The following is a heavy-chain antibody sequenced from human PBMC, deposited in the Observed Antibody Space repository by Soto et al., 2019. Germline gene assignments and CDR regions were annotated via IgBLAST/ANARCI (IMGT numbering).Heavy chain of an antibody. Sequence: PGGSLRLSCAASGFTFSSYAMSWVRQAPGKGLEWVSAISGSGGSTYYADSVKGRFTISRDNSKNTLYLQMNSLRAEDTAVYYCAKVYDYIWGSYRSPYFDYWGQGTLVTVSS. V-gene: IGHV3-23*01. D-gene: IGHD3-16*02. J-gene: IGHJ4*02. CDR1: GFTFSSYA. CDR3: AKVYDYIWGSYRSPYFDY. CDR2: ISGSGGST.